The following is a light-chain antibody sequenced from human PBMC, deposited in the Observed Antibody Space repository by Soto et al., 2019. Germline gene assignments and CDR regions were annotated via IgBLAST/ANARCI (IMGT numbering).Light chain of an antibody. Sequence: EIVLTQSPCTVSLSPGERATLSCRASQSVSSSYLAWYQQKPGQAPRLLIYDVSIRATSVPARFSGTGSETDFTLTISGLQSEDSAVYFCQQYNNWPFSFGQGTRLEIK. CDR3: QQYNNWPFS. CDR2: DVS. V-gene: IGKV3-15*01. J-gene: IGKJ5*01. CDR1: QSVSSSY.